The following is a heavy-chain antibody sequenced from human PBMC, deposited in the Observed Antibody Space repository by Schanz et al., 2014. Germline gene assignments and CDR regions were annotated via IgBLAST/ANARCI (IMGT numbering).Heavy chain of an antibody. V-gene: IGHV3-NL1*01. CDR1: GFTLISYD. D-gene: IGHD6-19*01. CDR2: MIGSGSSV. Sequence: QAQLVESGGGVVQPGRSLRLSCVASGFTLISYDIHWVRQAPGKGLEWVSRMIGSGSSVFYADSVKGRFTISRDNSKNTVYLQMNSLRTDDTAMYYCARDPNTSAWLPYFDAWGQGTLVTVSS. CDR3: ARDPNTSAWLPYFDA. J-gene: IGHJ4*02.